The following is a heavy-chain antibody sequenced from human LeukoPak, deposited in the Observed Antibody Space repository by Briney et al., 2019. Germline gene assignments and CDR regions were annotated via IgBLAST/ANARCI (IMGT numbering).Heavy chain of an antibody. CDR3: ARAPYFYYYDSSDLYYFDY. Sequence: GGSLRLSCAASGFTFSSYSMNWVRQAPGKGLEWVSYISSSSSTIYYADSVKGRFTISRDNAKNSLYLQMNSLRAEDTAVYYCARAPYFYYYDSSDLYYFDYWGQGTLVTVSS. D-gene: IGHD3-22*01. V-gene: IGHV3-48*04. J-gene: IGHJ4*02. CDR2: ISSSSSTI. CDR1: GFTFSSYS.